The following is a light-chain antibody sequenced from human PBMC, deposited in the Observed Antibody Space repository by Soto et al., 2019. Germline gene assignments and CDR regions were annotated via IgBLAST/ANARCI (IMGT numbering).Light chain of an antibody. CDR3: QQYYSLPCT. Sequence: DIVMTQSPDSLGVSLGERATITCKASQSILYNSSKKSYLAWFQQKPGQPPKVLIYWASTRESGVPDRFSGSGSGTDFTLTISSLQAEDVAVYYCQQYYSLPCTFGQGTKLEIK. CDR1: QSILYNSSKKSY. V-gene: IGKV4-1*01. CDR2: WAS. J-gene: IGKJ2*02.